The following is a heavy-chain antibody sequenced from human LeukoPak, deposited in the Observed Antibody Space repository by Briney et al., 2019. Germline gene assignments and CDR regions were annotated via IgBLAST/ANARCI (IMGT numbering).Heavy chain of an antibody. CDR1: GGSFSGYY. Sequence: SETLSLTCAVYGGSFSGYYWSWIRQPPGKGLEWIGEINHSGSTNYNPSLKSRVTISVDTSKNQFSLKLSSVTAADTAVYYCARARRDYYGSGTPYYCYYMDVWGKGTTVTVSS. CDR2: INHSGST. V-gene: IGHV4-34*01. CDR3: ARARRDYYGSGTPYYCYYMDV. J-gene: IGHJ6*03. D-gene: IGHD3-10*01.